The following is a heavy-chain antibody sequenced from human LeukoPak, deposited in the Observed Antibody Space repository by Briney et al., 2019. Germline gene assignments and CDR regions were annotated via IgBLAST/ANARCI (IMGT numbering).Heavy chain of an antibody. CDR3: ASPNGVSIDY. Sequence: PSETLSLTCTVSGGSISSSSYYWGWIRQPPGKGLEWIGSIFHSGTTYSNPSLQGRVTLSVDTSKNQFSLNLTSVTAADMAVYYCASPNGVSIDYWGQGILVTVSS. V-gene: IGHV4-39*07. CDR2: IFHSGTT. CDR1: GGSISSSSYY. D-gene: IGHD3-10*01. J-gene: IGHJ4*02.